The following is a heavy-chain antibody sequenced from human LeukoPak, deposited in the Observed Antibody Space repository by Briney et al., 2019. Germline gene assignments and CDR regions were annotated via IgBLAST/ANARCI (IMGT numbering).Heavy chain of an antibody. Sequence: SETLSLTCTVSGGSISSYYWSWIRQPAGKGLEWIGRIYTSGSTNYNPSLKSRVTMSVDTSKNQFSLKLSSVTAADTAVYYCASMSGYCSGGSCYLSGFDPWGQGTLVTVSS. D-gene: IGHD2-15*01. CDR1: GGSISSYY. J-gene: IGHJ5*02. V-gene: IGHV4-4*07. CDR3: ASMSGYCSGGSCYLSGFDP. CDR2: IYTSGST.